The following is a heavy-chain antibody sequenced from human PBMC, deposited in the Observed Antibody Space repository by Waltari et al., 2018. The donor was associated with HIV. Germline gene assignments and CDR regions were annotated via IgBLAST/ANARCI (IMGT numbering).Heavy chain of an antibody. Sequence: QVHLVQSATEVKKPGASVQVSCQASGNTFTSSQIHWVRQAAGQGLEWMGWTHPNSGRTGYARKFQGRVKMTSNTSTSTVYMELSSLRSEDTAIYYCAKSLAAAGTRGWFDTWGQGTLVTVSS. CDR3: AKSLAAAGTRGWFDT. CDR2: THPNSGRT. V-gene: IGHV1-8*01. J-gene: IGHJ5*02. D-gene: IGHD6-25*01. CDR1: GNTFTSSQ.